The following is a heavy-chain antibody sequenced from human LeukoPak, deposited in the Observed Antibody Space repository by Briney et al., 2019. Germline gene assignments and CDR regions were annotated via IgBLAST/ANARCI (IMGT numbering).Heavy chain of an antibody. CDR2: IYYSGST. Sequence: SETLSLTCTVSGGSISSYYWSWIRQPPGKGLEWIGYIYYSGSTNYNPSLKSRVTISVDTSKNQFSLKLSSVTAADTAVYYCARIKRYSSSWYAGHNWFDPWGQGTLVTVSS. CDR3: ARIKRYSSSWYAGHNWFDP. V-gene: IGHV4-59*12. D-gene: IGHD6-13*01. CDR1: GGSISSYY. J-gene: IGHJ5*02.